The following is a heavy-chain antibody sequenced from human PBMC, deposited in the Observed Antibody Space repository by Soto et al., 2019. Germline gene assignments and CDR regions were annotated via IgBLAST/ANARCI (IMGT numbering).Heavy chain of an antibody. CDR2: IYYSGST. D-gene: IGHD3-3*01. Sequence: PSETLSLTCTVSGGSISSGDYYWSWIRQPPGKGLEWIGYIYYSGSTYYNPSLKSRVTISVDTSKNQFSLKLGSVTAADTAVYYCARAVELRFLEWFDAFDIWGQGTMVTVSS. J-gene: IGHJ3*02. CDR3: ARAVELRFLEWFDAFDI. V-gene: IGHV4-30-4*01. CDR1: GGSISSGDYY.